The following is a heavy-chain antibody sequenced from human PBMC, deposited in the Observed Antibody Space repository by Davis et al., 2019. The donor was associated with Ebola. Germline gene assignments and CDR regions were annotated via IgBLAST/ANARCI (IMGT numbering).Heavy chain of an antibody. CDR1: GFTFSSYT. CDR3: ARVVVQGLDY. Sequence: GESLKISCAASGFTFSSYTMNWVRQAPGKGLEWVSSISSSSSYIYYADSVKGRFTISRDNAKNSLYLQMNSLRAEDTAVYYCARVVVQGLDYWGQGTLVTVSS. V-gene: IGHV3-21*01. CDR2: ISSSSSYI. D-gene: IGHD3-10*01. J-gene: IGHJ4*02.